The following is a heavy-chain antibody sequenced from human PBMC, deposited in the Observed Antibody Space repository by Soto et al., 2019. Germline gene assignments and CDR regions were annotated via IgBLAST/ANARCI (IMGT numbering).Heavy chain of an antibody. CDR3: ARELRWLRTGGYYYYGMDV. V-gene: IGHV3-33*01. CDR2: IWYDGSNK. D-gene: IGHD5-12*01. Sequence: QVQLVESGGGVVQSGRSLRLSCAASGFTFSSYGMHWVRQAPGKGLEWVAVIWYDGSNKYYADSVKGRFTISRDNSKNTLYLQMNSLRAEDTAVYYCARELRWLRTGGYYYYGMDVWGQGTTVTVSS. CDR1: GFTFSSYG. J-gene: IGHJ6*02.